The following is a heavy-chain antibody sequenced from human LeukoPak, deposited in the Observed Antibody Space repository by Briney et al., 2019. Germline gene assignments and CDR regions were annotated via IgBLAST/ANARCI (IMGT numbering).Heavy chain of an antibody. CDR2: IYHSGST. V-gene: IGHV4-4*02. Sequence: PSGTLSLTCAVSGGSISSSNWWSWVRQPPGKGLEWIGEIYHSGSTNYNPSLKSRVTISVDKSKNQFSLKLSSVTAADTAVYYCARCSYDSSGYPRGGDDAFDIWGQGTMVTVSS. J-gene: IGHJ3*02. CDR1: GGSISSSNW. CDR3: ARCSYDSSGYPRGGDDAFDI. D-gene: IGHD3-22*01.